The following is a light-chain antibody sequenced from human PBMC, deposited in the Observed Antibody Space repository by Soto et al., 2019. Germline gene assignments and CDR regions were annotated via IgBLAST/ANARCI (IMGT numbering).Light chain of an antibody. Sequence: EIVMTQSPATLSVSPGERATLSCRASQSVSSNLAWYQQKPGQAPRLLIYGASTRATGIPARFSGSGSGTEFTLTISSLQPEDSAAYYCLQDYNYPFTFGQATKVDIK. V-gene: IGKV3-15*01. CDR2: GAS. CDR3: LQDYNYPFT. J-gene: IGKJ2*01. CDR1: QSVSSN.